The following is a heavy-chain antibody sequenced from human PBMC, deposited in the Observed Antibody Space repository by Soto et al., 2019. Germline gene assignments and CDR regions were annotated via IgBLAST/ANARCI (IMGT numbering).Heavy chain of an antibody. CDR1: GGTFSSYA. D-gene: IGHD2-8*01. Sequence: QVQLMQSGAEVKKPGSSVKVSCKASGGTFSSYAISWVRQAPGQGLEWMGGIIPIFGTANYAQKFQGRVTITADESTSTAYMELSSLRSEDTAVYYCARDGGGYCTNGVCYTNWFDPWGQGTLVTVSS. V-gene: IGHV1-69*01. CDR3: ARDGGGYCTNGVCYTNWFDP. CDR2: IIPIFGTA. J-gene: IGHJ5*02.